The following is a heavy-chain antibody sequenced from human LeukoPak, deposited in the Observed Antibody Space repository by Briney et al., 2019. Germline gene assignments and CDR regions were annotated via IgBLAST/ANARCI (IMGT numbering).Heavy chain of an antibody. J-gene: IGHJ6*02. D-gene: IGHD5-12*01. CDR1: GGSISSGDYY. CDR3: ARASLRRRSADV. V-gene: IGHV4-30-4*01. Sequence: SQTLSLTCTVSGGSISSGDYYWSWIRHPPGKGLEWLGYIYYSGSTYYNPSLKSRVTISVDTSKNQFSLKLSSVTAADTAVYYCARASLRRRSADVWGQGTTVTVSS. CDR2: IYYSGST.